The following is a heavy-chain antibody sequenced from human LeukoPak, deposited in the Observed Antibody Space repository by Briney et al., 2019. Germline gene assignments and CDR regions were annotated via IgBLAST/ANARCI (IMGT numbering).Heavy chain of an antibody. CDR1: GFTLSTIGVG. CDR2: IYWDDDK. V-gene: IGHV2-5*02. Sequence: SAPTLVKPTQTLTLTCTFSGFTLSTIGVGMHWIPHPPRKSLEGLALIYWDDDKRYNPSLKNRLTITKDTSNHHVLLTMTNTHPVHPATYYCAHRAPRSYLGSAFALWRPGTMVTVPS. CDR3: AHRAPRSYLGSAFAL. D-gene: IGHD3-10*01. J-gene: IGHJ3*01.